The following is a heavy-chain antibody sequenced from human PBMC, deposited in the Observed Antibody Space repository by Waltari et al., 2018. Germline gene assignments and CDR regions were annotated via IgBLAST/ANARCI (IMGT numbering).Heavy chain of an antibody. CDR1: GFTVSTNF. D-gene: IGHD2-2*01. CDR2: IYRCGST. CDR3: ARDRHCSSSGCSGL. J-gene: IGHJ4*02. Sequence: EVQLVESGGGLIQPGGSLRLSCAASGFTVSTNFMMWVRQAPGKGLGWGSLIYRCGSTYYADSVKGRFTISRDYSENTLYLQMNSLRGEDTAVYYCARDRHCSSSGCSGLWGQGTLVTVSS. V-gene: IGHV3-53*01.